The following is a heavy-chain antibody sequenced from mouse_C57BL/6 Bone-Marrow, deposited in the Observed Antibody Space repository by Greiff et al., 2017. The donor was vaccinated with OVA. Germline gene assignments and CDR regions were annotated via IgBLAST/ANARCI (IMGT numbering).Heavy chain of an antibody. CDR1: GYTFTSYW. Sequence: QVQLQQPGAELVMPGASVKLSCKASGYTFTSYWMHWVKQRPGQGLEWIGEIDPSDSYNNYNQKFKGKSTLIVDKSSSTADMQLSNLTSEDSAVYCCARENTTVYRGYYAMDYWGQGTAVTVSA. J-gene: IGHJ4*01. D-gene: IGHD1-1*01. CDR3: ARENTTVYRGYYAMDY. V-gene: IGHV1-69*01. CDR2: IDPSDSYN.